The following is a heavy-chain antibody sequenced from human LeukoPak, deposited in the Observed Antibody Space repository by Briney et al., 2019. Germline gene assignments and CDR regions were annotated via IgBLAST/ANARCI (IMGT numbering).Heavy chain of an antibody. CDR2: ITWNGDKT. CDR1: EFSFSTYW. V-gene: IGHV3-20*04. Sequence: PGGSLRLSCAASEFSFSTYWMSWVRQVPGKGLEWVSGITWNGDKTGYADSVKGRFTISRDNAKNSLFLQMNSLRAEDTAVYYCARDLTMSGTTTDFWGQGILVTVSS. J-gene: IGHJ4*02. CDR3: ARDLTMSGTTTDF. D-gene: IGHD1-1*01.